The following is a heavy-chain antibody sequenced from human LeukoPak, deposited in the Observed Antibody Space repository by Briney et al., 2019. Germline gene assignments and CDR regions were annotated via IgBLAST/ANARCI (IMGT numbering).Heavy chain of an antibody. CDR3: ARTYYDIWTGYNPYFDH. CDR1: GFSLSSYA. Sequence: AGGSLRLSCAVSGFSLSSYAMSWVRQAPGKGLGWVSSITASSSAIYSAGSVKGRFTISRDNAKNFLFLQMNSLRAEDTAVYYCARTYYDIWTGYNPYFDHWGQGILVTVSS. CDR2: ITASSSAI. V-gene: IGHV3-21*01. J-gene: IGHJ4*02. D-gene: IGHD3-9*01.